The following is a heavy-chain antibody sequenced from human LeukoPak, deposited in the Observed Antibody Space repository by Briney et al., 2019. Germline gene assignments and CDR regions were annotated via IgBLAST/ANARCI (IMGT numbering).Heavy chain of an antibody. J-gene: IGHJ4*02. CDR2: ISAYNGNT. CDR1: GYTFTSYG. V-gene: IGHV1-18*01. Sequence: ASVKVSFKASGYTFTSYGISWVRQAPGQGLEWMGWISAYNGNTNYAQKLQGRVTMTTDTSTSTAYMELRSLRSDDTAVYYCAREGSGSSWYLGLFDYWGQGTLVTVSS. D-gene: IGHD6-13*01. CDR3: AREGSGSSWYLGLFDY.